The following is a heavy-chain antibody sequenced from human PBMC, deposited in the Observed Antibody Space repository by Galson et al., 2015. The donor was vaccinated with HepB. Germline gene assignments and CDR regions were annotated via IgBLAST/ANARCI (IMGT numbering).Heavy chain of an antibody. CDR1: GFTFTSSA. CDR2: IVVGSGNT. Sequence: KVSCKASGFTFTSSAMQWVRQARGQRLEWIGWIVVGSGNTNYAQKFQERVTITRDMSTSTAYMELSSLRSEDTAVYYCAAESYYYDSSGYSVSAFDIWGQGTMVTVSS. V-gene: IGHV1-58*02. J-gene: IGHJ3*02. CDR3: AAESYYYDSSGYSVSAFDI. D-gene: IGHD3-22*01.